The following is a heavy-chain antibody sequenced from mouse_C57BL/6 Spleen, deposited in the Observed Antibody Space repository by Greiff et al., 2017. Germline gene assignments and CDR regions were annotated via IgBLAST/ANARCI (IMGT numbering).Heavy chain of an antibody. V-gene: IGHV5-4*03. Sequence: EVKLVESGGGLVKPGGSLKLSCAASGFTFSSYAMSWVRQTPEKRLEWVATISDGGSYTYYPDNVKGRFTISRDNAKNNLYLQMSHLKSEDTAMYYCARSTMITPGEYYYAMDYWGQGTSVTVSS. CDR2: ISDGGSYT. D-gene: IGHD2-4*01. CDR3: ARSTMITPGEYYYAMDY. J-gene: IGHJ4*01. CDR1: GFTFSSYA.